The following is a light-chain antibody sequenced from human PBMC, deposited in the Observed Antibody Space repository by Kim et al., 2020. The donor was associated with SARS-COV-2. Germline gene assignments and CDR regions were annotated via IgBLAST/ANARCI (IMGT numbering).Light chain of an antibody. CDR2: DVS. V-gene: IGLV2-14*03. CDR3: SSYTSSSTRV. CDR1: SSAVGGYNY. Sequence: GQSITISGTGTSSAVGGYNYVSWYQQHPGKAPKLMIYDVSNRPSGVSNRFSGSKSGNTASLTISGLQAEDDADYYCSSYTSSSTRVFGGGTQLTVL. J-gene: IGLJ3*02.